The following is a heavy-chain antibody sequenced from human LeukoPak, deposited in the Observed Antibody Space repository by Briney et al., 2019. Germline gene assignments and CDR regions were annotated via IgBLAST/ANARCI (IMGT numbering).Heavy chain of an antibody. CDR2: FDPEDGET. J-gene: IGHJ4*02. CDR3: ATDLGYYYSDGY. V-gene: IGHV1-24*01. CDR1: GYTLTELS. Sequence: ASVKVSCKVSGYTLTELSMHWVRQAPGKGQEWTGGFDPEDGETIYAQKFQGRVTMTEDTSTDTAYMELSSLRSEDTAVYYCATDLGYYYSDGYWGQGTLVTVSS. D-gene: IGHD3-10*01.